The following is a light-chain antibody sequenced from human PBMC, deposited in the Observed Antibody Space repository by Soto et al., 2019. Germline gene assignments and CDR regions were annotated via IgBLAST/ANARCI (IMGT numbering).Light chain of an antibody. J-gene: IGLJ1*01. CDR1: SSSIGAGFD. CDR3: QSFDSSLTAYV. CDR2: HNT. Sequence: QAVVTQPPSVSGAPGQRVIISCTGSSSSIGAGFDVHWYQHLPGTVPKLLVYHNTNRPSGVPDRFSGSRSGTSASLAITGLQPEDEADYYCQSFDSSLTAYVFGSGTKLTVL. V-gene: IGLV1-40*01.